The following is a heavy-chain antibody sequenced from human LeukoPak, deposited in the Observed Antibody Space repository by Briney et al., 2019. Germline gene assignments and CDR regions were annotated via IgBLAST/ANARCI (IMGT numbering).Heavy chain of an antibody. V-gene: IGHV1-69-2*01. CDR2: VDPEDGET. Sequence: ASVKVSCKVSGYTFTDYYMHWVQQAPGKGLEWMGLVDPEDGETIYAEKFQGRVTITADTSTDTAYMELSSLRSEDTAVYYCATGRSGSGSYYNGHDAFDIWGQGTMVTASS. D-gene: IGHD3-10*01. CDR3: ATGRSGSGSYYNGHDAFDI. J-gene: IGHJ3*02. CDR1: GYTFTDYY.